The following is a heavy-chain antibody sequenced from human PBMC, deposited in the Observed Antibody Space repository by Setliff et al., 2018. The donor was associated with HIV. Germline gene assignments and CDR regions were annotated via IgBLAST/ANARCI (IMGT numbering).Heavy chain of an antibody. D-gene: IGHD6-19*01. J-gene: IGHJ3*02. CDR2: FDPEDGET. V-gene: IGHV1-24*01. CDR1: GYTLSELS. Sequence: GASEKVSCKVSGYTLSELSMHWVRQAPGNGLEWMGGFDPEDGETIYAQKFQGRVTMTEDTSTDTAYMELSSLRSEDTAVYYCGSIAVANDAFDIWGQGTMFTVS. CDR3: GSIAVANDAFDI.